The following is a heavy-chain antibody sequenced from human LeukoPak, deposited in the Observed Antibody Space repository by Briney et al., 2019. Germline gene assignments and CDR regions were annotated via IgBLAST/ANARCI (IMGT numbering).Heavy chain of an antibody. D-gene: IGHD3-3*01. J-gene: IGHJ4*02. Sequence: GGSLRLSCAASGFTFSSYWMNWARQAPGKGLEWVANIRQDGGEIYYVGSVKGRFSISRDNAKNSVYLQMNSLRAEDTAVYYCARALSAWGQGTLVTVSS. V-gene: IGHV3-7*03. CDR3: ARALSA. CDR1: GFTFSSYW. CDR2: IRQDGGEI.